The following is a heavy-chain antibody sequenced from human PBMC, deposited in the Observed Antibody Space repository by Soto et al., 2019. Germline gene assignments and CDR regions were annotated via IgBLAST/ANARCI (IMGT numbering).Heavy chain of an antibody. J-gene: IGHJ4*02. Sequence: QVQLHQSGPGLVKPSETLSLTCSVSGASVTNYYWSWIRQSPGKGLEWIGYISYGGTTNFNSSLKGRVTGSVDMSKNQFSLTLNSVTAADTAVYYCAMYYGHGQDYWGQGTLVTVSS. CDR1: GASVTNYY. D-gene: IGHD3-10*01. CDR3: AMYYGHGQDY. CDR2: ISYGGTT. V-gene: IGHV4-59*02.